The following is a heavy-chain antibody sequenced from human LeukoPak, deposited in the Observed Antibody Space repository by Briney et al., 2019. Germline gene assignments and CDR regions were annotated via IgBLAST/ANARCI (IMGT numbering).Heavy chain of an antibody. J-gene: IGHJ4*02. Sequence: ASVKVSCKPSGYSFNNYGSSWVRQAPGQGLEWMGWISPYNGNTNYAQNLQGRVTMTTDTSTSTAYMELRSLRSDDTAVYYCARGPSQWLPPSYFDYWGQGTRVTVSS. CDR2: ISPYNGNT. CDR3: ARGPSQWLPPSYFDY. CDR1: GYSFNNYG. V-gene: IGHV1-18*01. D-gene: IGHD3-22*01.